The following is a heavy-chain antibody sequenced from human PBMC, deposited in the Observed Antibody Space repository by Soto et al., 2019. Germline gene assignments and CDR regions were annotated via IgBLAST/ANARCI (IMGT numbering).Heavy chain of an antibody. D-gene: IGHD6-19*01. CDR3: LSSSGWYYFDY. J-gene: IGHJ4*02. V-gene: IGHV3-74*01. CDR1: GFTFSSYW. CDR2: INSDGSST. Sequence: VGSLRLSCAASGFTFSSYWMHWVRQAPGKGLVWVSRINSDGSSTSYADSVKGRFTISRDNAKNTLYLQMNSLRAEDTAVYYCLSSSGWYYFDYWGQGTLVTVS.